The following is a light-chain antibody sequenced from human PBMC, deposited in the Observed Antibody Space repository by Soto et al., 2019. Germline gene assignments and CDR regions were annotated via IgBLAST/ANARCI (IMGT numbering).Light chain of an antibody. CDR3: ATWDDSLSCWV. CDR1: NSNIGSNY. CDR2: NNH. V-gene: IGLV1-47*02. J-gene: IGLJ3*02. Sequence: QSVLTQPPSASGTPGQRVTISCSGGNSNIGSNYVYWYQQLPGSAPQLLIYNNHQRPSGVPDRLSASKSGTSASLAISGVRSEDEADYYCATWDDSLSCWVFGGGIKLTVL.